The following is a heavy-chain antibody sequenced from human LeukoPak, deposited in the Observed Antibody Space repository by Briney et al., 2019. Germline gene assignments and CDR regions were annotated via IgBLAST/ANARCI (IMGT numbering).Heavy chain of an antibody. CDR2: ISAYNGNT. V-gene: IGHV1-18*01. D-gene: IGHD6-6*01. Sequence: GASVKVSCKASGYTFTTYGISWVRQAPGQGLEWMGWISAYNGNTNYAQKLQGRVTMTTDASTSTAYMDLRSLRYDDTAVYYCARDLIAVRPNWFDPWGQGTLVTVSS. J-gene: IGHJ5*02. CDR3: ARDLIAVRPNWFDP. CDR1: GYTFTTYG.